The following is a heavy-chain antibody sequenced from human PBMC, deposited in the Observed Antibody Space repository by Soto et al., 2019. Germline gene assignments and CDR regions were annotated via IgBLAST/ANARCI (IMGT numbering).Heavy chain of an antibody. J-gene: IGHJ4*02. CDR1: GFTFSSYA. CDR3: AKEGRELWFGELLGPEGYFDY. D-gene: IGHD3-10*01. Sequence: GGSLRLSCAASGFTFSSYAMSWVRQAPGKGLEWVSAISGSGGSTYYADSVKGRFTISRDNSKNTLYLQMNSLRAEDTAVYYCAKEGRELWFGELLGPEGYFDYWGQGTLVTVSS. CDR2: ISGSGGST. V-gene: IGHV3-23*01.